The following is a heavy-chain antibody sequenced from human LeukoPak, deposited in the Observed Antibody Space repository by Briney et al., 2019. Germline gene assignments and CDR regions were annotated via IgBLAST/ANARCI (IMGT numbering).Heavy chain of an antibody. CDR2: IYYSGST. CDR3: ARWSSAWLL. CDR1: GGSISSYY. Sequence: SETLSLTCTVSGGSISSYYWSWIRQPPGKGLEWIGYIYYSGSTNYNPSLKSRVTISVDTSKNQFSLKLSSVTAADTAVYYCARWSSAWLLWGQGTLVTVSS. D-gene: IGHD6-19*01. V-gene: IGHV4-59*08. J-gene: IGHJ4*02.